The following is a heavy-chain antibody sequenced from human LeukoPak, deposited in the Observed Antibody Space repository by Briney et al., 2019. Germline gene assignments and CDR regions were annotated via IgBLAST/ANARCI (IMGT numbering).Heavy chain of an antibody. V-gene: IGHV4-61*01. Sequence: PSETLSLTCTVSGGSVSSCSYYWSWIRQPPGKGREWIGYIYYSGSTNYNPSLKSRVTISVDTAKNQFSLKLSSVTAADTAVYYCAREKVSYDSSGYYYRFDAFDIWGQGTMVTVSS. CDR1: GGSVSSCSYY. J-gene: IGHJ3*02. CDR2: IYYSGST. D-gene: IGHD3-22*01. CDR3: AREKVSYDSSGYYYRFDAFDI.